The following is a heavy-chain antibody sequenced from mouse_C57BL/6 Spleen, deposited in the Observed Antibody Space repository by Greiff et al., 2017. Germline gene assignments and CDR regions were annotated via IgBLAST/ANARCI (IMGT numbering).Heavy chain of an antibody. Sequence: VKLMESGAELAKPGASVKLSCKASGYTFTSYWMHWVKQRPGQGLEWIGYINPSSGYTKYNQKFKDKATLTADKSSSTAYMQLSSLTYEDSAVYYCARGYYDYDEGMDYWGQGTSVTVSS. CDR1: GYTFTSYW. CDR2: INPSSGYT. CDR3: ARGYYDYDEGMDY. J-gene: IGHJ4*01. D-gene: IGHD2-4*01. V-gene: IGHV1-7*01.